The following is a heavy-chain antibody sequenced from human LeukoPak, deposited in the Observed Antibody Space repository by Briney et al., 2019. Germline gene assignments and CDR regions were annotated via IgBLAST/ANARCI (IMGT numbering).Heavy chain of an antibody. D-gene: IGHD4-17*01. Sequence: GGSLRLSCAASGFTFSSYGMTWVRQAPGKGLEWVAVISYDGSNKYYADSVKGRFTISRDNSKNTLYLQMNSLRAEDTAVYYCANYGDYSSKFDYWGQGTLVTVSS. CDR1: GFTFSSYG. J-gene: IGHJ4*02. CDR2: ISYDGSNK. CDR3: ANYGDYSSKFDY. V-gene: IGHV3-30*18.